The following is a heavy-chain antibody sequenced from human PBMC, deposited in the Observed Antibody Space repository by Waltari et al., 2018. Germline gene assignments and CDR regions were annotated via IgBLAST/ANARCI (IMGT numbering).Heavy chain of an antibody. D-gene: IGHD1-26*01. V-gene: IGHV4-4*07. CDR2: IYTSGST. J-gene: IGHJ3*02. CDR3: ARAGSGSYWFFAFDI. CDR1: GGSISSYY. Sequence: QVQLQESGPGLVKPSETLSLPCTVSGGSISSYYWSCIRQPAGKGLEWIGRIYTSGSTNYNPSPKSCVTMSVDTAKNQFSLKLSSVTAAETAVYDCARAGSGSYWFFAFDIWGQGTMVTVSS.